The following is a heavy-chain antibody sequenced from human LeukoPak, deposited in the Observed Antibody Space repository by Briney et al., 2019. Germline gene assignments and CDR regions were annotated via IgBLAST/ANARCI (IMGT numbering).Heavy chain of an antibody. V-gene: IGHV3-30-3*01. CDR1: GFIFSRYS. D-gene: IGHD4-11*01. Sequence: GRSLRLSCPSCGFIFSRYSMHWVRQAPGKGRAWVAVISYDGTNKYYGDSVKGRFTMSRDNSKNTLSLQMTRLRDEDTAVYYCVRDQKQYYYYYYGMDVWGQGTTVTVSS. CDR2: ISYDGTNK. CDR3: VRDQKQYYYYYYGMDV. J-gene: IGHJ6*02.